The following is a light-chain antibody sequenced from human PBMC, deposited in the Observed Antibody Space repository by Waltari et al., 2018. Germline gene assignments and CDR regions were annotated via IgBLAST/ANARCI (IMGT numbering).Light chain of an antibody. CDR3: QRYGSSLT. CDR1: QSVSSTY. CDR2: AAS. V-gene: IGKV3-20*01. J-gene: IGKJ4*01. Sequence: IVLTQSPGTMSLSPGERATLSCRASQSVSSTYLAWYQQKPGQAPRLLIYAASKRATGIPDRFRGSGSGTDFTLTISRLEPEDFAVYYCQRYGSSLTFGGGTTAEIK.